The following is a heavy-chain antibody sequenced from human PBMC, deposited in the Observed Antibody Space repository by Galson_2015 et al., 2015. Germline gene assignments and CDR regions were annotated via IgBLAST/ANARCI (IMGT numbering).Heavy chain of an antibody. J-gene: IGHJ4*02. V-gene: IGHV4-39*01. CDR1: GGSISSSSYY. D-gene: IGHD2-15*01. CDR2: IYYSGST. Sequence: TCTVSGGSISSSSYYWGWIRQPPGKGLEWIGSIYYSGSTYYNPSLKSRVTISVDTSKNQFSLKLSSVTAADTAVYYCARSRGMVVAATVDYWGQGTLVTVSS. CDR3: ARSRGMVVAATVDY.